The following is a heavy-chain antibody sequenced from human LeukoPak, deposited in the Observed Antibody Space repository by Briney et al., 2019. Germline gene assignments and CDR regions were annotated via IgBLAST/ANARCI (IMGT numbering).Heavy chain of an antibody. CDR2: VYHSGST. D-gene: IGHD6-19*01. V-gene: IGHV4-30-2*01. CDR3: VRDLGSGWYHRGAFGY. Sequence: SETLSLTCTVSGGSISSGGYYWSWIRQPPGKGLEWIGYVYHSGSTYYNPSLKSRVTISVDRSKNQFSLRLSSVTAADTAVYYCVRDLGSGWYHRGAFGYWGQGTLVTVSS. J-gene: IGHJ4*02. CDR1: GGSISSGGYY.